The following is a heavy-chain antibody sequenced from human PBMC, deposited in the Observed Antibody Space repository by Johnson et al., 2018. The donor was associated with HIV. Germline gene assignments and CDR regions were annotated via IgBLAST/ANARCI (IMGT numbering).Heavy chain of an antibody. V-gene: IGHV3-30*03. CDR2: ISYDGSNK. J-gene: IGHJ3*02. CDR1: GFTFSSYG. D-gene: IGHD3-22*01. Sequence: QVQLVESGGGVVQPGRSLRLSCAASGFTFSSYGMHWVRQAPGKGLEWVAVISYDGSNKYYADSVKGRFTISRDNSKNTLYLQMNSLRAEDTAVYYCARDYPYDRSPRGAFDIWGHGTMVTVSS. CDR3: ARDYPYDRSPRGAFDI.